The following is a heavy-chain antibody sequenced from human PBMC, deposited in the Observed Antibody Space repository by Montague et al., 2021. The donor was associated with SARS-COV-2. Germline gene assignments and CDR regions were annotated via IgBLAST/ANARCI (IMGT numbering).Heavy chain of an antibody. D-gene: IGHD3-3*01. V-gene: IGHV4-31*03. CDR3: ARVRGLTIFGVVGPFDY. CDR2: IYYSGST. J-gene: IGHJ4*02. CDR1: GGSISSGGYY. Sequence: TLSLTCTVSGGSISSGGYYWSWIRQHPGKGLEWIGYIYYSGSTYYNPSLKGRVTISVDTSKNQFSLKLISVTAAATAVYYCARVRGLTIFGVVGPFDYWGQGTLVTVSS.